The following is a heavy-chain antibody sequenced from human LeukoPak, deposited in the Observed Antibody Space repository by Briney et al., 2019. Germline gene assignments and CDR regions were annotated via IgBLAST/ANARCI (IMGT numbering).Heavy chain of an antibody. CDR1: GFTFSGYA. CDR2: VSGSGGNT. V-gene: IGHV3-23*01. Sequence: GGSLRLSCAASGFTFSGYAMSWVRQAPGKGLEWVSAVSGSGGNTYYADFVKGRFTISRDNSKNTLFLQMNSLRAEDTAVYYCAKDGYTEWLGLYYFDYWGQGTLVTVSS. J-gene: IGHJ4*02. CDR3: AKDGYTEWLGLYYFDY. D-gene: IGHD6-19*01.